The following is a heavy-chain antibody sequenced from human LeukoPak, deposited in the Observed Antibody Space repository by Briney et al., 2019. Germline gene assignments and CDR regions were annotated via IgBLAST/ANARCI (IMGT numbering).Heavy chain of an antibody. J-gene: IGHJ4*02. CDR2: IRQDGDQT. CDR3: AKDLASTGALHL. CDR1: GFTFSAYG. Sequence: GGSLRLSCAASGFTFSAYGMHWVRQAPGQGLEWLADIRQDGDQTYYADSVKGRFTISRDNAKNSLYLQLNSLRAEDTAVYYCAKDLASTGALHLWGQGTLVTVSS. D-gene: IGHD1-14*01. V-gene: IGHV3-7*01.